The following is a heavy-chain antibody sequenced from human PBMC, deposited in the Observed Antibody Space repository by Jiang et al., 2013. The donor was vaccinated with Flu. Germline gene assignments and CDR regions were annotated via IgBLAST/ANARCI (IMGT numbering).Heavy chain of an antibody. CDR3: ASRSGADYGDYEDY. D-gene: IGHD4-17*01. V-gene: IGHV4-30-2*04. J-gene: IGHJ4*02. Sequence: SRVTISVDTSKNQFSLKLSSVTAADTAVYYCASRSGADYGDYEDYWGQGTLVTVSS.